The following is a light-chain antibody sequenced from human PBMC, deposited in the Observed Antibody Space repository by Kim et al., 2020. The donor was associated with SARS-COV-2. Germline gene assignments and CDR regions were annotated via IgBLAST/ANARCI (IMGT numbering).Light chain of an antibody. J-gene: IGLJ1*01. CDR3: NSRDSSGNLYV. CDR1: SLRTYY. CDR2: DKN. V-gene: IGLV3-19*01. Sequence: SSELTQDPAVSVALGQTVSFTCQGDSLRTYYAGWYQQKPGQAPVLVIYDKNNRPSGIPDRFSGSSSGDTASLTITGAQAEDEADYYCNSRDSSGNLYVFGTVTKVTVL.